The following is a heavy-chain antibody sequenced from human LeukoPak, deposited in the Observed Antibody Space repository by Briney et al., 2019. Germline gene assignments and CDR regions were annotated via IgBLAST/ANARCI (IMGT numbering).Heavy chain of an antibody. Sequence: GGSLRLSCAASGFSFSSYSMNWVRQAPGKGLEWVSYISSSSRTIYYADSVKGRFTISRDNAKNSLYLQMNSPRAEDTAVYYCIVLEVAGTLGFDYWGQGTLVTVSS. CDR2: ISSSSRTI. D-gene: IGHD6-19*01. V-gene: IGHV3-48*01. CDR3: IVLEVAGTLGFDY. CDR1: GFSFSSYS. J-gene: IGHJ4*02.